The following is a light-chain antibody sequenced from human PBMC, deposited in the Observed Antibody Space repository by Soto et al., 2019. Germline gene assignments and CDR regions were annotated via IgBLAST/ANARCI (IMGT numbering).Light chain of an antibody. CDR1: QSISSW. V-gene: IGKV1-5*03. CDR3: QQYKNYPWT. J-gene: IGKJ1*01. CDR2: KAS. Sequence: DILMTSFPSTLSASVGDRVTITCRASQSISSWLAWYQQKPGKAPKLLIYKASSLESGVPSRFSGSGSGTEFTLTISSLQPDDFATYYCQQYKNYPWTFGQGTKV.